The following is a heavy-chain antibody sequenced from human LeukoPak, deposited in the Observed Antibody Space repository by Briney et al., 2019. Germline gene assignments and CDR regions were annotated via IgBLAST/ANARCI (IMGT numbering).Heavy chain of an antibody. V-gene: IGHV5-51*01. J-gene: IGHJ4*02. Sequence: GESLKLSRKASGYSFTSYWIGWVRQMPGKGLEWMGIIDPSDSETRYTPSFQGQVTISVDKSLTTADLQWNSLKASDTAMYYCARQTAMGRSGDYWGQGTLVTVSS. D-gene: IGHD5-18*01. CDR2: IDPSDSET. CDR1: GYSFTSYW. CDR3: ARQTAMGRSGDY.